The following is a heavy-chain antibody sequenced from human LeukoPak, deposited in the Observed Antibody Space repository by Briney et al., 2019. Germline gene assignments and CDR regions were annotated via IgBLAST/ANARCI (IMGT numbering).Heavy chain of an antibody. V-gene: IGHV3-72*01. CDR1: GFTFSDHY. D-gene: IGHD3-16*01. CDR2: TRNKPNSYTT. CDR3: GNGFGD. Sequence: GGSLRLSCAASGFTFSDHYMDWVRQAPGKGLEWVGRTRNKPNSYTTEYAASVKGRFTISRDDSKNSLYLQMNSLKTDDTAVYYCGNGFGDWGQGTLVTVSS. J-gene: IGHJ4*02.